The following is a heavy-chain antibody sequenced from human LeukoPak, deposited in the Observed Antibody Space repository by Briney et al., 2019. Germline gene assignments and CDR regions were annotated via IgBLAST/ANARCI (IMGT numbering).Heavy chain of an antibody. V-gene: IGHV3-9*01. Sequence: PGGSLRLSCAASGFTFDDYAMHWVRQAPGKGLEWVSGISWNSGSIGYADSVKGRFTISGDNAKNSLYLQMNSLRAEDTALYYCAKDSGIAVAGNDFDYWGQGTLVTVSS. CDR3: AKDSGIAVAGNDFDY. CDR2: ISWNSGSI. CDR1: GFTFDDYA. D-gene: IGHD6-19*01. J-gene: IGHJ4*02.